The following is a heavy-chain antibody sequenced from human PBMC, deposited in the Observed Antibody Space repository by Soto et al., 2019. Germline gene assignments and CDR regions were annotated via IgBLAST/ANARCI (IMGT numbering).Heavy chain of an antibody. V-gene: IGHV4-31*03. CDR3: ARGCRYYYDSSGYPNWFDP. CDR2: IYYSGST. CDR1: GGSISSGGYY. D-gene: IGHD3-22*01. Sequence: PSETLSLTCTVSGGSISSGGYYWSWIRQHPGKGLEWIGYIYYSGSTYYNPSLKSRVTISVDRSKNQFSLKLSSVTAADTAVYYCARGCRYYYDSSGYPNWFDPWGQGTLVTVSS. J-gene: IGHJ5*02.